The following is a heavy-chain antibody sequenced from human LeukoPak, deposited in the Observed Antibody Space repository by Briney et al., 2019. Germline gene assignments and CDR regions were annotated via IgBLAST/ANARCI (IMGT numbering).Heavy chain of an antibody. CDR1: GGSISNYY. V-gene: IGHV4-59*01. J-gene: IGHJ4*02. Sequence: SETLSLTCTVSGGSISNYYWSWIRQPPGKGLEWVGYIDYSGSTNYNPSLKSRVTISVDTSKNQFSLKLSSVTAADTAVYYCARGGYNIWEYHFGYWGQGTLVTVSA. CDR2: IDYSGST. D-gene: IGHD5-24*01. CDR3: ARGGYNIWEYHFGY.